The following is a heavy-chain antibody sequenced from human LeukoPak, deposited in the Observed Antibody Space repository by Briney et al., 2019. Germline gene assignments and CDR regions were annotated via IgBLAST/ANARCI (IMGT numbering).Heavy chain of an antibody. J-gene: IGHJ4*02. CDR2: ISGSGAST. Sequence: GGSLRLSCLTSGFTLSTNAMSWVSQAPGKGLEWISGISGSGASTYYADSVKGRFTISRDNSKNTLYLQMNSLRAEDTAVYYCAQRIAVRPYPFGNWGQGTLVTVSS. CDR1: GFTLSTNA. V-gene: IGHV3-23*01. CDR3: AQRIAVRPYPFGN. D-gene: IGHD6-6*01.